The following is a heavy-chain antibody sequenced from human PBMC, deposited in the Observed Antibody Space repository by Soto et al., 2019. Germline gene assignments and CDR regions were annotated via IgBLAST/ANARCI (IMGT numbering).Heavy chain of an antibody. D-gene: IGHD2-15*01. J-gene: IGHJ3*02. Sequence: QVQLVQSGAEVKKPGSSVKVSCKASGGTFSSYTISWVRQAPGQGLEWMGRIIPILGIANYAQKFQGRVTITADKSTSTAYMELSSLGSEDTAVYYCARTEGYCSGGSCLNDAFDIWGQGTMVTVSS. CDR3: ARTEGYCSGGSCLNDAFDI. V-gene: IGHV1-69*02. CDR1: GGTFSSYT. CDR2: IIPILGIA.